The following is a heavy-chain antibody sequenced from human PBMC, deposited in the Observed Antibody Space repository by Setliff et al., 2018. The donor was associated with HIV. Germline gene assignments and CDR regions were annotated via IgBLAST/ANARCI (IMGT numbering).Heavy chain of an antibody. V-gene: IGHV4-39*01. Sequence: SETLSLSCTVSGASISSSHYYWGWIRQPPGKGLEWIGSICNTGSIHYNPSLESRVTISVDTSKNDFSLKMTSVTAADTAVYYCARHANPTVITDIPFDPWGRGTLVTVSS. CDR1: GASISSSHYY. J-gene: IGHJ5*02. D-gene: IGHD4-17*01. CDR3: ARHANPTVITDIPFDP. CDR2: ICNTGSI.